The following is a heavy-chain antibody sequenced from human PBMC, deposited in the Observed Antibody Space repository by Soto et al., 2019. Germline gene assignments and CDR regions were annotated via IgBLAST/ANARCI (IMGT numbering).Heavy chain of an antibody. D-gene: IGHD3-9*01. CDR1: GGSISSSSYY. CDR3: ARHFFKGAGYFDWLIWFDP. CDR2: IYYSGST. V-gene: IGHV4-39*01. Sequence: PSETLSLTCTVSGGSISSSSYYWGWIRQPPGKGLEWIGSIYYSGSTYYNPSLKSRVTISVDTSKNQFSLKLSSVTAADTAVYYCARHFFKGAGYFDWLIWFDPWGQGTLVTVSS. J-gene: IGHJ5*02.